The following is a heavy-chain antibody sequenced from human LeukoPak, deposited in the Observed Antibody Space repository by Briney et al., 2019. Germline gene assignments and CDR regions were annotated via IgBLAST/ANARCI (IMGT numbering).Heavy chain of an antibody. D-gene: IGHD2-2*01. V-gene: IGHV1-46*01. J-gene: IGHJ3*02. Sequence: AAVKVSCKASGYTFTSYYMHWVRQAPGQGLEWMGIINPSGGSTSYAQKFQGRVTMTRDMSTSTVYMELSSLRSEDTAVYYCARAFIVVVPAASTGSAFDIWGQGTMVTVSS. CDR1: GYTFTSYY. CDR3: ARAFIVVVPAASTGSAFDI. CDR2: INPSGGST.